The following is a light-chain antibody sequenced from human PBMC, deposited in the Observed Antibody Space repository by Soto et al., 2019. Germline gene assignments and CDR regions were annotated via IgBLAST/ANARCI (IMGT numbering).Light chain of an antibody. J-gene: IGKJ1*01. V-gene: IGKV1-5*03. Sequence: IRMNMSPSTLSGSLGDRVIITCRASQTISSWLAWYQQKPGKAPKLLIYKASTLKSGVPSRFSGSGSGTEFTLTISSLQPDDFATYYCQHYNSYSEAFGQGTKVDIK. CDR1: QTISSW. CDR3: QHYNSYSEA. CDR2: KAS.